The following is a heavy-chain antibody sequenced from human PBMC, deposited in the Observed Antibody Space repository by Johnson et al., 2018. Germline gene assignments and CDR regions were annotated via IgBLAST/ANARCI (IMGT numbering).Heavy chain of an antibody. CDR3: ARGWYPRGY. CDR2: IAHSGST. J-gene: IGHJ1*01. D-gene: IGHD6-13*01. V-gene: IGHV4-34*01. Sequence: QVQLQQWGAGLLKPSETLSLICAVSGGSFSDYYWSWIRQSPGKGLEWIGEIAHSGSTNHNPSLKSRVTSSVDTSKNQCSLKLTSVTAADTAVYYCARGWYPRGYWGQGTLVTVSS. CDR1: GGSFSDYY.